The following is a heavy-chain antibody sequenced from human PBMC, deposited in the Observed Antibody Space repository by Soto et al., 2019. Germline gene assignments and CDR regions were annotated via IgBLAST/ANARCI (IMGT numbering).Heavy chain of an antibody. Sequence: ASVKVSCKASGYTFTSYYMHWVRQAPGQGLEWMGIINPSGGSTSYAQKFQGRVTMTRDTSTSTVYMELSSLRSEDTAVYYCASLRLGYFSGGSCYDDDDIAYWGQGTLVTVSS. CDR1: GYTFTSYY. J-gene: IGHJ4*02. D-gene: IGHD2-15*01. V-gene: IGHV1-46*03. CDR2: INPSGGST. CDR3: ASLRLGYFSGGSCYDDDDIAY.